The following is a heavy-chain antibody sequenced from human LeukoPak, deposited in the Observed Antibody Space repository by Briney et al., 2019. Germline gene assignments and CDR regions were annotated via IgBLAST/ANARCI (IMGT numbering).Heavy chain of an antibody. Sequence: PGGSLRLSCAASGFTFSSYWMHWVRQAPGKGLVWVSRINSDGSSTSYADSVKGRFTISRDNSKNTLYLQMNSLRAEDTAVYYCARAIMGATVLGYWGQGTLVTVSS. CDR3: ARAIMGATVLGY. V-gene: IGHV3-74*01. CDR2: INSDGSST. CDR1: GFTFSSYW. J-gene: IGHJ4*02. D-gene: IGHD1-26*01.